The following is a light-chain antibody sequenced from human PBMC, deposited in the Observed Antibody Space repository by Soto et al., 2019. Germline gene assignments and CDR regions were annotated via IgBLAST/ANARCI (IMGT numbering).Light chain of an antibody. CDR3: QQLNDYPIT. Sequence: IQLTQSPSSLSASVGGRVTITCRASQVISTYLAWYQQKPGKAPKLLIYAASTLRSGVPSRFSGSGSGTDFTLTISSLQPEDFATYYCQQLNDYPITFGQGTRLEIK. V-gene: IGKV1-9*01. CDR1: QVISTY. CDR2: AAS. J-gene: IGKJ5*01.